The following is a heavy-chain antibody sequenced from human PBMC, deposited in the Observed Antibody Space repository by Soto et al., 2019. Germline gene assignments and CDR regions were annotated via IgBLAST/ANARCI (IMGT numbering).Heavy chain of an antibody. CDR3: ASFHVKYPYYYYGMDV. Sequence: GASLKDSCKASGYTFTSYDSNWVRQATGQGLEWMGCMNPNSGNTGYAQKFQGRVTMTRNTSISTAYMELSSLRSEDTAVDYCASFHVKYPYYYYGMDVWGQGTPVTVS. J-gene: IGHJ6*02. CDR2: MNPNSGNT. D-gene: IGHD2-2*01. V-gene: IGHV1-8*01. CDR1: GYTFTSYD.